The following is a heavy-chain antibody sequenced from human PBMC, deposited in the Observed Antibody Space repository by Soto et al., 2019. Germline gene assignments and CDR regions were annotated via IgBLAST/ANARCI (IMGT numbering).Heavy chain of an antibody. CDR1: GFTFSSYA. Sequence: VGSLRLSCAASGFTFSSYAMSWVRQAPGKGLEWVSAISGSGGSTYYADSVKGRFTISRDNSKNTLYLQMNSLRAEDTAVYYCAKDLSSIAAAGYFDYWGQGTLVTVSS. D-gene: IGHD6-13*01. J-gene: IGHJ4*02. CDR2: ISGSGGST. V-gene: IGHV3-23*01. CDR3: AKDLSSIAAAGYFDY.